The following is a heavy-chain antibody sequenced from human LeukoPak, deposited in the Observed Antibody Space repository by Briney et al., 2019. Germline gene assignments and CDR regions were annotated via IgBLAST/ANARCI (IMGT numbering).Heavy chain of an antibody. CDR1: GFTFSSYG. D-gene: IGHD1-26*01. J-gene: IGHJ4*02. CDR2: IWYDGSNK. Sequence: GGSLRLSCAASGFTFSSYGMHWVRQAPGKGLEWVAVIWYDGSNKYYADSVKGRFTISRDNSKNALYLQMNSLRAEDTAVYYCASGSYYAFNYWGQRTLVTVSS. CDR3: ASGSYYAFNY. V-gene: IGHV3-33*01.